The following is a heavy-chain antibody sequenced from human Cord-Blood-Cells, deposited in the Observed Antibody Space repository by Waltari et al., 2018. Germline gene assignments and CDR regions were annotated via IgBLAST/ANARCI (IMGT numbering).Heavy chain of an antibody. CDR2: IYYSGST. CDR3: ARGCSGGSCYREYFQH. Sequence: QVQLQESGPGLVKPSQTLSLTCTVSGGSISSGDYYWSWIRQPPGKGLEWIGYIYYSGSTYYNPSLKSRVTISVDTSKNQFSLKLSSVTAADTAVYYCARGCSGGSCYREYFQHWGQGTLVTVSS. J-gene: IGHJ1*01. V-gene: IGHV4-30-4*01. D-gene: IGHD2-15*01. CDR1: GGSISSGDYY.